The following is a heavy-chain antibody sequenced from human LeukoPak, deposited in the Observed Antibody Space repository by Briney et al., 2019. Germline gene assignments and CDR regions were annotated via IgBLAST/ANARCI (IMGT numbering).Heavy chain of an antibody. CDR1: GFTFSSYA. CDR2: ISGSGGST. J-gene: IGHJ4*02. D-gene: IGHD3-22*01. Sequence: GGSLRLSCAASGFTFSSYAMSWVRQAPGKGLEWVSAISGSGGSTYYADSVEGRFTISRDNSKNTLYLQMNSLRAEDTAVYYCAKDRAPYYYDSSGYYNDYWGQGTLVTVSS. CDR3: AKDRAPYYYDSSGYYNDY. V-gene: IGHV3-23*01.